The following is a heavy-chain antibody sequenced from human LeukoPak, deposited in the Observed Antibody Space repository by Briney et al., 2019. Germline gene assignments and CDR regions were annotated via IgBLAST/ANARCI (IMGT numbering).Heavy chain of an antibody. V-gene: IGHV3-30*04. D-gene: IGHD2-21*02. J-gene: IGHJ4*02. CDR1: GFTFSSYA. CDR3: ATGGHIVVVTALTFDY. Sequence: GGSLRLPCAASGFTFSSYAMSWVRQAPGKGLEWVAVISYDGSNKYYADSVKGRFTISRDNSKNTLYLQMNSLRAEDTAVYYCATGGHIVVVTALTFDYWGQGTLVTVSS. CDR2: ISYDGSNK.